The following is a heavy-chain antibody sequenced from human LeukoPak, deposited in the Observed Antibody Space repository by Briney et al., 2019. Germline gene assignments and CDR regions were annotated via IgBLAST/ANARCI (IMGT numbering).Heavy chain of an antibody. CDR3: ARDPTPNYYGSRGYPDY. D-gene: IGHD3-22*01. J-gene: IGHJ4*02. Sequence: GGTLRLSCAASGFTFSSYGMHWVRQAPGKGLEWVAVIRYDRSNKYYADSVKGRFTISRDNSKNTMYLQMNSLRAEDTAVYYCARDPTPNYYGSRGYPDYWGQGTLV. CDR1: GFTFSSYG. CDR2: IRYDRSNK. V-gene: IGHV3-33*01.